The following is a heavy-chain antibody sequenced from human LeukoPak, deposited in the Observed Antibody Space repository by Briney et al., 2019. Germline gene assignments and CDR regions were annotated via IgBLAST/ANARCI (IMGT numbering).Heavy chain of an antibody. D-gene: IGHD3-22*01. V-gene: IGHV3-23*01. CDR2: IGDGGGST. CDR3: ARWHYYDSSGYY. CDR1: GFTFSNYA. J-gene: IGHJ4*02. Sequence: GGSLRLSCAASGFTFSNYAMSWVRQAPGKGLEWVSAIGDGGGSTYYADAVKGRFTISRDSSKNTLYLQMNSLRAEDTAVYYCARWHYYDSSGYYWGQGTLVTVSS.